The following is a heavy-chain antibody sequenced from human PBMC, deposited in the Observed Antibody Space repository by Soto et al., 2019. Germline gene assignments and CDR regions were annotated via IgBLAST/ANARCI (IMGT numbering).Heavy chain of an antibody. Sequence: PGESLKISCKASGYSFTTYWIGWVRQMPWKGLEWMGIIYPGDSDATYSPSFQGQVTISADKSISTAYLQWSSLKASDTAMYYCARRAAGRPGSFDYWGQGTLVTVSS. J-gene: IGHJ4*02. CDR2: IYPGDSDA. CDR1: GYSFTTYW. V-gene: IGHV5-51*01. D-gene: IGHD6-6*01. CDR3: ARRAAGRPGSFDY.